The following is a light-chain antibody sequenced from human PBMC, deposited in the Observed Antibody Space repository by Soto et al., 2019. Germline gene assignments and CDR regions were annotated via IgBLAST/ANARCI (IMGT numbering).Light chain of an antibody. CDR2: GAS. Sequence: EIVLTQSPGTLSLSPGERATLSCRASQSVSSSYLAWYQQKPGQAPRLLIYGASSRATGIPDRFSGSGSGTDFTLTISILEPQDFAVYYCQQYGNSPQVMYTFGQGTKLEIK. CDR1: QSVSSSY. V-gene: IGKV3-20*01. J-gene: IGKJ2*01. CDR3: QQYGNSPQVMYT.